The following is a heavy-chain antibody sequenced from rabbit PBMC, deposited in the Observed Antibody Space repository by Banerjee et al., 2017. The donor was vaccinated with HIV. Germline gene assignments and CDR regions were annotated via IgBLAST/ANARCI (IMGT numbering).Heavy chain of an antibody. CDR1: GIDFSTYYY. CDR3: ARDAGNNYSYDWLDL. V-gene: IGHV1S40*01. D-gene: IGHD8-1*01. J-gene: IGHJ5*01. Sequence: QSLEESGGDLVKPGASLTLTCKASGIDFSTYYYMCWVRQAPGKGPEWIACIRTTNYNTVYASWAKGRFTISKTSSTTVTLQMTGLTAADTATYFCARDAGNNYSYDWLDLWGPGTLVSVS. CDR2: IRTTNYNT.